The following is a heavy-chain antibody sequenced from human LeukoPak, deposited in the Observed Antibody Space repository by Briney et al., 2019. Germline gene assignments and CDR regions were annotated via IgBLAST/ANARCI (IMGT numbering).Heavy chain of an antibody. CDR1: GGSFSGYY. CDR3: AVNKKMVTLDY. CDR2: INHSGST. Sequence: PSETLSLTCAVYGGSFSGYYWSWIRQPPGKGLEWIGEINHSGSTNYNPSLKSRVTISVDTSKNQFSLKLSSVTAADTAVYYCAVNKKMVTLDYWGQGTLVTVSP. J-gene: IGHJ4*02. D-gene: IGHD2-21*02. V-gene: IGHV4-34*01.